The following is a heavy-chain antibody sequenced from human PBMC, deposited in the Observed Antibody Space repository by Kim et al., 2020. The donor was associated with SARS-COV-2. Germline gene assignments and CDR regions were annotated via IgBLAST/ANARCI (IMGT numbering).Heavy chain of an antibody. CDR1: GGSISSGSYY. CDR2: IYTSGST. J-gene: IGHJ4*02. D-gene: IGHD3-9*01. CDR3: ARDNYDILTGSGFYFDY. V-gene: IGHV4-61*02. Sequence: SETLSLTCTVSGGSISSGSYYWSWIRQPAGKGLEWIGRIYTSGSTNYNPSLKSRVTISVDTSKNQFSLKLSSVTAADTAVYYCARDNYDILTGSGFYFDYWGQGTLVTVSS.